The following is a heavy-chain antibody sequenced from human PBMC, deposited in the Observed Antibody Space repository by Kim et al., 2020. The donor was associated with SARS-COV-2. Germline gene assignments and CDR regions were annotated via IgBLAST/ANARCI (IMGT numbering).Heavy chain of an antibody. V-gene: IGHV4-34*01. Sequence: SETLSLTCAVYGGSFSGYYWSWIRQPPGKGLEWIGEINHSGSTNYNPSLKSRVTISVDTSKNQFSLKLSSVTAADTAVYYCARAQPRDYGDYGQGEDYWGQGTLVTVSS. J-gene: IGHJ4*02. CDR2: INHSGST. D-gene: IGHD4-17*01. CDR1: GGSFSGYY. CDR3: ARAQPRDYGDYGQGEDY.